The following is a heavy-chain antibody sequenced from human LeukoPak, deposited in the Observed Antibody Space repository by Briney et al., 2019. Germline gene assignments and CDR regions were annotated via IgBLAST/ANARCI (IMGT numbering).Heavy chain of an antibody. CDR3: ARSHTTRYDSSGYTAKYGPYYYYYGMDV. D-gene: IGHD3-22*01. V-gene: IGHV4-61*01. CDR1: GGSISSSSYY. Sequence: PSETLSLTCTVSGGSISSSSYYWSWIRQPPGKGLEWIGYIYYSGSTNYNPSLKSRVTISVDTSKNQFSLKLSSVTAADTAVYYCARSHTTRYDSSGYTAKYGPYYYYYGMDVWGQGTTVTVSS. J-gene: IGHJ6*02. CDR2: IYYSGST.